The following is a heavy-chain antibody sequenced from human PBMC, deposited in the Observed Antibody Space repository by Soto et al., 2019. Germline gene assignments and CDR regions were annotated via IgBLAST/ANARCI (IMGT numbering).Heavy chain of an antibody. D-gene: IGHD1-1*01. CDR1: GFSLSTSGVG. CDR2: IYWDDDE. J-gene: IGHJ4*02. V-gene: IGHV2-5*02. Sequence: QITLKESGPTLVKPTQTLTLTCTFSGFSLSTSGVGVGWIRQPPGKALEWLAVIYWDDDERYSPSLRSRLTNTKDTSRNQVVLTMTNTDPVDTATYFCAHTRWNNYFDYWGQRTLVTVSS. CDR3: AHTRWNNYFDY.